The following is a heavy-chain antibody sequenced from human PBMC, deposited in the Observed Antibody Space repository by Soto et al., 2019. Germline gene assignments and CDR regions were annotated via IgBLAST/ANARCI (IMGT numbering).Heavy chain of an antibody. D-gene: IGHD5-12*01. V-gene: IGHV1-18*04. CDR2: IKPDNGNT. J-gene: IGHJ5*02. CDR1: GYPFSKYG. CDR3: ATSYESGFDP. Sequence: QLQLVQSGGEVKKPGASVRVSCEAYGYPFSKYGISWIRQAPGQGLEWMGWIKPDNGNTDYAQKFQGRVTMTTDTSSSTAYMELRSLRSDDTAVYYCATSYESGFDPWGQGTLVSVSS.